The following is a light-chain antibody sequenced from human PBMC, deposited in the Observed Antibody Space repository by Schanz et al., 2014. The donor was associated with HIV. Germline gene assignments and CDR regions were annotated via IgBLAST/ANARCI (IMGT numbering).Light chain of an antibody. CDR3: QYYGSPPWT. Sequence: EIVLTQSPGSLSLSPGERATLSCGASQRLSSSYLAWYQQKRDQPPRLVIYATSTRAAGIPDRFSGSASGTDFTLTISRVEPEDYAVYYCQYYGSPPWTFGQGTKVEVK. V-gene: IGKV3-20*01. CDR1: QRLSSSY. CDR2: ATS. J-gene: IGKJ1*01.